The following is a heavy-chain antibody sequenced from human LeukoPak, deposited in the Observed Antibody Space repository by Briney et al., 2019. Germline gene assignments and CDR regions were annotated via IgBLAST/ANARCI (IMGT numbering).Heavy chain of an antibody. V-gene: IGHV3-23*01. D-gene: IGHD6-13*01. Sequence: PGGSLRLSCAASGFTFSSYAMSWVRQAPGKGLEWVSAISGSGGSTYYADSVKGRFTISRDNSKNTLYLQMNSLRAEDTAVYYCARFSSPYSSWLTPGDYWGQGTLVTVSS. CDR2: ISGSGGST. CDR3: ARFSSPYSSWLTPGDY. CDR1: GFTFSSYA. J-gene: IGHJ4*02.